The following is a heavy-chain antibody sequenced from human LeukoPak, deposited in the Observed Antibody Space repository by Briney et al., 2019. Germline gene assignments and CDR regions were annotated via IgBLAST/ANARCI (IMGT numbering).Heavy chain of an antibody. CDR3: ARVHVVVPAAMFYYYYYYMDV. CDR1: GGSFIGYY. Sequence: PSETLSLTCAVYGGSFIGYYWSWIRQPPGKGLEWIGEINHSGSTNYNPYLKRRVTISLDTSKNQFSLKLSSVTVADTAVYYCARVHVVVPAAMFYYYYYYMDVWGKGTTVTVSS. J-gene: IGHJ6*03. D-gene: IGHD2-2*01. V-gene: IGHV4-34*01. CDR2: INHSGST.